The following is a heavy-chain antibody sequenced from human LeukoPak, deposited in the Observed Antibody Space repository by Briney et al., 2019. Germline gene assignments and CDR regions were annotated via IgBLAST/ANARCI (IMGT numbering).Heavy chain of an antibody. CDR3: AKGSQKIDY. CDR2: ISGNGVST. CDR1: GFTFSSYA. Sequence: GGSLRLSCATSGFTFSSYAMSWVRQAPGKGLEWVPAISGNGVSTYYADSVKGRFTISRDNSKNTMYLQMNSLRAEDTAVFYCAKGSQKIDYWGQGTLVTVSS. J-gene: IGHJ4*02. V-gene: IGHV3-23*01.